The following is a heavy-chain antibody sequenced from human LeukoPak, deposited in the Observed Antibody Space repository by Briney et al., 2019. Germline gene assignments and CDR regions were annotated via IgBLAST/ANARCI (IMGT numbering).Heavy chain of an antibody. CDR3: ARDMQLST. CDR1: GFTFSGSA. J-gene: IGHJ3*01. V-gene: IGHV3-23*01. D-gene: IGHD3-16*02. Sequence: GGSLRLSCAASGFTFSGSAMSWVRQAPGEGLEWVSLISSSGANSYYTDSVRGRHTISRDNSKDALFLQTNSLRAEDTAIYYCARDMQLSTWGLGTMVTVSS. CDR2: ISSSGANS.